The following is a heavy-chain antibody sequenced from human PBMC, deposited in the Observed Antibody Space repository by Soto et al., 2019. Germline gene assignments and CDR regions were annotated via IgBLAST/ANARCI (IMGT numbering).Heavy chain of an antibody. J-gene: IGHJ6*02. Sequence: QVQVVQSGAEMQQPGASVRVSCKASGGTFSKYAFSWVRQAPGQGLEWLGGTIPMFGTPNYAQKFQGRVAISADESTATVYMELSSLRSEDTAVYFCARPLRDRHYYFGMAVWGQGTTVTVSS. V-gene: IGHV1-69*01. D-gene: IGHD3-22*01. CDR1: GGTFSKYA. CDR2: TIPMFGTP. CDR3: ARPLRDRHYYFGMAV.